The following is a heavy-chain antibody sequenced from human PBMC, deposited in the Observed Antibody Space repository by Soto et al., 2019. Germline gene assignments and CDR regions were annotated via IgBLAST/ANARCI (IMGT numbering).Heavy chain of an antibody. V-gene: IGHV2-5*02. Sequence: ITLKESGPTLVKPTQTLTLTCTFSGFSLTTSGVGVGWIRQPPGKALEWLALIYWDDEKRYSPSLKSRLSITKDTSNNQVVLTMTNMDPVDTATYFCAHSPLGQLLLYFDFWGQGTLVTVSS. CDR1: GFSLTTSGVG. CDR3: AHSPLGQLLLYFDF. J-gene: IGHJ4*02. CDR2: IYWDDEK. D-gene: IGHD1-1*01.